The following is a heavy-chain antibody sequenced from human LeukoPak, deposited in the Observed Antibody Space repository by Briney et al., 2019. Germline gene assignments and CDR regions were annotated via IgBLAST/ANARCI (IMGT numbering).Heavy chain of an antibody. D-gene: IGHD3-10*01. J-gene: IGHJ4*02. V-gene: IGHV3-48*03. Sequence: GGSLRLSCAASGFTLSSYEMNWVRQAPGKGLEWVSYISSSGSTIYYADSVKGRFTISRDNAKNSLYLQMNSLRVEDTAIYYCVKVAHYYYGSESYYFFEHWGQGTPVTASS. CDR2: ISSSGSTI. CDR1: GFTLSSYE. CDR3: VKVAHYYYGSESYYFFEH.